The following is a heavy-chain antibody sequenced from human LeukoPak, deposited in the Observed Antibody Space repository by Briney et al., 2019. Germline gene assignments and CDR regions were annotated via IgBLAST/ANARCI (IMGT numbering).Heavy chain of an antibody. CDR1: GYTFTGYY. J-gene: IGHJ4*02. D-gene: IGHD5-18*01. CDR3: ARRGYSYGYENGVLDY. V-gene: IGHV1-2*02. CDR2: INPNSGRT. Sequence: GASVKVSCKASGYTFTGYYMHWVRQAPGQGLEWMGWINPNSGRTNYAQKFQGRVTMTRDTSISTAYMELSRLRSDDTAVYYCARRGYSYGYENGVLDYWGQGILVTVSS.